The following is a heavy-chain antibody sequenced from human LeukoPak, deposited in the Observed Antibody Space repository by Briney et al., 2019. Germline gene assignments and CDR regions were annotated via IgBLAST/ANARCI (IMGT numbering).Heavy chain of an antibody. D-gene: IGHD2-15*01. CDR1: GFTFSTYA. CDR2: IGGSGGTT. Sequence: PGGSLRLSCAASGFTFSTYAMTWVRQAPGPSLEWVSTIGGSGGTTSYAESVKGRFTISRDNTKNTLKLQMNSLRAEDTAVYYCAKGRVTVADTRGNWFDPWGQGTLVTVSS. J-gene: IGHJ5*02. CDR3: AKGRVTVADTRGNWFDP. V-gene: IGHV3-23*01.